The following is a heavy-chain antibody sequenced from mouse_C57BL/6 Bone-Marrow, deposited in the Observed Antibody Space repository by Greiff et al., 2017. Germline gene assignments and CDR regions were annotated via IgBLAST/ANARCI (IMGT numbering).Heavy chain of an antibody. Sequence: QVQLQQPGAELVKPGASVKLSCKASGYTFTSYWMQWVKQRPGQGLEWIGEIDPSDSYTNYNQKFKGKATLTVDTSSSTAYMQLSNLTSEDSAVYYCARLGDYDDFDYWGQGTTRTVSS. CDR1: GYTFTSYW. J-gene: IGHJ2*01. CDR2: IDPSDSYT. D-gene: IGHD2-4*01. CDR3: ARLGDYDDFDY. V-gene: IGHV1-50*01.